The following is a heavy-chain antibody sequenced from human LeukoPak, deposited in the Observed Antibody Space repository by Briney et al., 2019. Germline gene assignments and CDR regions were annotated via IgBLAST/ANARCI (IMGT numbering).Heavy chain of an antibody. J-gene: IGHJ4*02. CDR3: GRGGSTESGY. CDR2: INPNSGGT. V-gene: IGHV1-2*02. D-gene: IGHD1-26*01. Sequence: ASVKVSCKASGYSFTGYYMHWVRQAPGQGLEWMGWINPNSGGTNYAQKFQGRVTMTRDTSIRIAYMELSRLRSDDTAVYYCGRGGSTESGYWGQGPLVTVSS. CDR1: GYSFTGYY.